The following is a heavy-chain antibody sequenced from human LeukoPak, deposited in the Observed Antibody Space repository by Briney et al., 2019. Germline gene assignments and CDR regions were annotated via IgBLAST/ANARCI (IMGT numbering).Heavy chain of an antibody. V-gene: IGHV3-23*01. CDR3: AKDGYSSGWFNTY. CDR1: GFTFSSYA. D-gene: IGHD6-19*01. CDR2: ISGSGGST. Sequence: GGSLRLPCAASGFTFSSYAMSWVRQAPGKGLEWVSAISGSGGSTYYADSVKGRFTISRDNSKNTLYLQMNSLSAEDTAVYYCAKDGYSSGWFNTYWGQGTLVTVSS. J-gene: IGHJ4*02.